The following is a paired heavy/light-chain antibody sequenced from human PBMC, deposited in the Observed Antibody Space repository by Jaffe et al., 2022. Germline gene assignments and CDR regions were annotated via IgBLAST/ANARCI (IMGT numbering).Light chain of an antibody. V-gene: IGLV1-51*02. CDR1: SSNIGNNY. CDR2: ENN. J-gene: IGLJ1*01. Sequence: QSVLTQPPSVSAAPGQKVTISCSGSSSNIGNNYVSWYQQLPGTAPKLLIYENNKRPSGIPDRFSGSKSGTSATLGITGLQTGDEADYYCGTWDSSLSAGLYVFGTGTKVTVL. CDR3: GTWDSSLSAGLYV.
Heavy chain of an antibody. CDR1: GYSISSGYY. J-gene: IGHJ4*02. CDR3: ARHAGRYGSGFLGRPRNLYYFDY. Sequence: QVQLQESGPGLVKPSETLSLTCAVSGYSISSGYYWGWIRQPPGKGLEWIGSIYHSGSTYYNPSLKSRVTISVDTSKNQFSLKLSSVTAADTAVYYCARHAGRYGSGFLGRPRNLYYFDYWGQGTLVTVSS. D-gene: IGHD3-10*01. CDR2: IYHSGST. V-gene: IGHV4-38-2*01.